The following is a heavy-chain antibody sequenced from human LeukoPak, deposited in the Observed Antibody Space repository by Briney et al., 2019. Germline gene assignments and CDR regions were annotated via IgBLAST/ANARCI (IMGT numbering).Heavy chain of an antibody. J-gene: IGHJ5*02. V-gene: IGHV3-23*01. CDR2: ISSSGGTT. CDR3: AKDPKDNSAS. D-gene: IGHD1-1*01. CDR1: GFTFSNYA. Sequence: GGSLRLSCAPSGFTFSNYAMSWVRQAPGRGLEWVSTISSSGGTTYYADSVRGRFTISRDNSKNTLYLQMNNLRAEDTAVYYCAKDPKDNSASWGLGTLVTVSS.